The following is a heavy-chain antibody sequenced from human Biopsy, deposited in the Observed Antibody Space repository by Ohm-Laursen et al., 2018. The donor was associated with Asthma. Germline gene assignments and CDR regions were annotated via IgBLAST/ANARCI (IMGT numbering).Heavy chain of an antibody. CDR3: SRDTLGYYFDI. V-gene: IGHV3-30-3*01. Sequence: SLTLSCAASGTHFGSYNMHWARQAPGKGLEWVAVITFDGSTQHYGDSVKGRFTISRDNSKNMLFLQMNSLRAEDTAVYYCSRDTLGYYFDIWGQGTQVTVSS. J-gene: IGHJ4*02. CDR1: GTHFGSYN. CDR2: ITFDGSTQ. D-gene: IGHD6-13*01.